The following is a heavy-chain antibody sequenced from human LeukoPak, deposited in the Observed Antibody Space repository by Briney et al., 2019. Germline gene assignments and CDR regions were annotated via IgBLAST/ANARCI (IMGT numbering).Heavy chain of an antibody. V-gene: IGHV3-23*01. D-gene: IGHD3-22*01. CDR1: GFTFSSYA. CDR3: AKWAPITMIVVVGDAFDI. Sequence: GGSLRLSCAASGFTFSSYAMSWVRQAPGKGLEWVSAISGSGGSTYYADSVKGRFTISRDNSKNTLYLQMNSLRAEDTAVYYCAKWAPITMIVVVGDAFDIWGHGTMVTVSS. CDR2: ISGSGGST. J-gene: IGHJ3*02.